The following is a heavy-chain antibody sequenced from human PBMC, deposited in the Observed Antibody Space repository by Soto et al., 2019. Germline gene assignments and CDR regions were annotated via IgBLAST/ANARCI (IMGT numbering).Heavy chain of an antibody. CDR1: GFTFSSST. V-gene: IGHV3-21*06. CDR2: ISSSSSYI. CDR3: ARDIGEMSAV. Sequence: EVHLVESGGGLVKPGGSLRLSCTGSGFTFSSSTMTWVRQGPGKGLEWVSSISSSSSYIYFADSLKGRFTISRDNAKNSLYLQMNSLRAEGTAVYYCARDIGEMSAVWGQGTQVTVSS. J-gene: IGHJ4*02. D-gene: IGHD3-10*01.